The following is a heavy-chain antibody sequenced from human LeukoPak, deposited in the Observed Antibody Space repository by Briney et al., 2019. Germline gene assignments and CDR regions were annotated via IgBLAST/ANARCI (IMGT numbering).Heavy chain of an antibody. CDR3: ARGHDYGDYFDY. D-gene: IGHD4-17*01. J-gene: IGHJ4*02. Sequence: TSDTLSLTCTVSGGSISSGDYYWSWIRQPPGKGLEWIGYIYYSGSTYYNPSLKSRVTISVDTSKNQFSLKLSSVTAADTAVYYCARGHDYGDYFDYWGQGTLVTVSS. CDR2: IYYSGST. V-gene: IGHV4-30-4*02. CDR1: GGSISSGDYY.